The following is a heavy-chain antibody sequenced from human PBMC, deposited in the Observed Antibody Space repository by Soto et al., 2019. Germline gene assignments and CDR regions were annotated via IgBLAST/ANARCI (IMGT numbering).Heavy chain of an antibody. CDR2: INHSGST. J-gene: IGHJ6*02. CDR3: GSAPLCGSGGSCKRGMYYYGMDL. V-gene: IGHV4-34*01. D-gene: IGHD2-15*01. CDR1: GGSFSGYY. Sequence: SETLSLTCAVYGGSFSGYYWSWIRQPPGKGLEWVGEINHSGSTNYNPSLKSRGTITVDTSKNKFSLKLSSVTAADTAVYYCGSAPLCGSGGSCKRGMYYYGMDLWGQGTTVTVSS.